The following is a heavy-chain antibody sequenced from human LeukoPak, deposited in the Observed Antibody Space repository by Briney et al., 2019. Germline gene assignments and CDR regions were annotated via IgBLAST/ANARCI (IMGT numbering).Heavy chain of an antibody. J-gene: IGHJ4*02. V-gene: IGHV7-4-1*02. CDR2: INTNTGNP. CDR3: AREGGWRQLAATVDY. Sequence: PAASVKVSCKASGYTFTSYAMNWVRQAPGQGLEWMGWINTNTGNPTYAQGFTGRFVFSLDTSVSTAYLQISSLKAEDTAVNYCAREGGWRQLAATVDYWGQGTLVTVSS. CDR1: GYTFTSYA. D-gene: IGHD6-13*01.